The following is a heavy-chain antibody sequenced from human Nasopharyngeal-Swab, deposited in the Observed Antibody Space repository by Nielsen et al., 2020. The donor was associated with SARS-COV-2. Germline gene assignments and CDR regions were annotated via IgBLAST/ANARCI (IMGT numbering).Heavy chain of an antibody. Sequence: GGLLRPPCVAPGFRFNNFGLPWARKVPGKGLEWVAVLLFVGSKKSYVAPVEARFTVPRDFSKNTLFLQMNSLSPEDTAMYYFAKATQICWFGQFQNDALDIWGQGTMVTVSS. D-gene: IGHD3-10*01. CDR1: GFRFNNFG. CDR2: LLFVGSKK. J-gene: IGHJ3*02. CDR3: AKATQICWFGQFQNDALDI. V-gene: IGHV3-30*18.